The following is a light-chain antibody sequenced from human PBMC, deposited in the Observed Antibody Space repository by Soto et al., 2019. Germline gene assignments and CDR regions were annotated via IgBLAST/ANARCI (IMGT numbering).Light chain of an antibody. Sequence: DIQMTQSPSTLSASIGDRVTITCRASQSINTWLAWYQQRPGKAPKLLVYDASSLESGVPSRFRGSGSGTELTLTISSLQADDFETYFCQQYNRYSWTFGQGTKV. CDR3: QQYNRYSWT. CDR1: QSINTW. J-gene: IGKJ1*01. CDR2: DAS. V-gene: IGKV1-5*01.